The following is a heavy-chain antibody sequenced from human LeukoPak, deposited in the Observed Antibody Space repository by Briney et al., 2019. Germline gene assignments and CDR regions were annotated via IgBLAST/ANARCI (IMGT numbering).Heavy chain of an antibody. Sequence: GGSLRLSCAASGFTFSTYAMSWVRQAPGKGLEWVSTISGSGGSTYSADSVKGRFTISRDNSKNTLYLQMNSLRAEDTALYYCAKDRSCTNDICHGDFDYWGQGTLVTVSS. CDR1: GFTFSTYA. V-gene: IGHV3-23*01. CDR2: ISGSGGST. J-gene: IGHJ4*02. CDR3: AKDRSCTNDICHGDFDY. D-gene: IGHD2-8*01.